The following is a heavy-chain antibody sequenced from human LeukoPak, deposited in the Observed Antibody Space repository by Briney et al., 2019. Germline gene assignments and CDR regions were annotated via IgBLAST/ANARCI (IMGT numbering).Heavy chain of an antibody. CDR3: ARRSSSWKFDY. CDR1: GDXISSSSYY. Sequence: SETLSLTCTVSGDXISSSSYYWGWIRQPPGRRLEWIGSIYYSGSIYYNPSLKSRVTISVDTSKNQFSLKLSSVTAADTAVYYCARRSSSWKFDYWGQGTLVTVSS. CDR2: IYYSGSI. D-gene: IGHD6-13*01. V-gene: IGHV4-39*01. J-gene: IGHJ4*02.